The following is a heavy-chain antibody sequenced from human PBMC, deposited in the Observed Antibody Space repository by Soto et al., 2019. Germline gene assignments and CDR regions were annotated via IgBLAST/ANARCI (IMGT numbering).Heavy chain of an antibody. Sequence: VQLVESGGGVVQPGRSLRLSCAASGFTFSSYGMHWGRQAPGQGLEWVSYISSSGSTIYYADSVKGRFTISRDNAKNSLYLQMNSLRAEDTAVYYCARGHYYGSGSYSPGFDYGGQGTLVTVSS. CDR2: ISSSGSTI. J-gene: IGHJ4*02. D-gene: IGHD3-10*01. V-gene: IGHV3-48*04. CDR3: ARGHYYGSGSYSPGFDY. CDR1: GFTFSSYG.